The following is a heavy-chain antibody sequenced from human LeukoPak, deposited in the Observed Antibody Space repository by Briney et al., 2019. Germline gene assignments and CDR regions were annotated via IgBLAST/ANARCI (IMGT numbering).Heavy chain of an antibody. CDR3: ARWPSVREVNWFDP. V-gene: IGHV4-39*07. CDR2: IYYSGST. Sequence: SETLSLTCTASDGSISSSSYYWGWIRQPPGKGLEWIGSIYYSGSTYYNPSLKSRVTISVDTSKNQFSLKLSSVTAADTAVYYCARWPSVREVNWFDPWGQGTLVTVSS. J-gene: IGHJ5*02. D-gene: IGHD1-1*01. CDR1: DGSISSSSYY.